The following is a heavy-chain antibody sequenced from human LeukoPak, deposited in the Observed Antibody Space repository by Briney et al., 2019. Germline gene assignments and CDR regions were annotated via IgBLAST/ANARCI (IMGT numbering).Heavy chain of an antibody. CDR3: ATIPATSPYLDL. CDR1: GGPISGYY. J-gene: IGHJ2*01. Sequence: PSETLSLTCTVSGGPISGYYWSWIRQPPGKGLEWIGYIYYSGSTSYNPSLKSRVTISVDTSKNQFSLKLSSVTAADTAVYYCATIPATSPYLDLWGRGTLVTVSS. CDR2: IYYSGST. D-gene: IGHD5-12*01. V-gene: IGHV4-59*03.